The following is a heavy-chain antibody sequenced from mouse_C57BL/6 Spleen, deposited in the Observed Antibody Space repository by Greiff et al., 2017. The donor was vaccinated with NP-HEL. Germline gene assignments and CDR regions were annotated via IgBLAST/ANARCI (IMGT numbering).Heavy chain of an antibody. CDR1: GFTFSDYY. J-gene: IGHJ2*01. V-gene: IGHV5-16*01. D-gene: IGHD2-5*01. CDR3: ARSYYSKGGPFDY. CDR2: INYDGSST. Sequence: EVKVVESEGGLVQPGSSMKLSCTASGFTFSDYYMAWVRQVPEKGLEWVANINYDGSSTYYLDSLKSRFIISRDNAKNILYLQMSSLKSEDTATYYCARSYYSKGGPFDYWGQGTTLTVSS.